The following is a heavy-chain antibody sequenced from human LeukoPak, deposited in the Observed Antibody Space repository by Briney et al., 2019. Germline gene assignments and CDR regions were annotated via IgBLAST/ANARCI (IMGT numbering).Heavy chain of an antibody. CDR2: IIPIFGTA. V-gene: IGHV1-69*05. Sequence: GASVKVSCKASGGTFSSYAISWVRQAPGQGLEWMGGIIPIFGTANYAQKFQGRVTITTDESASTAYMELSSLRSEDTAVYYCARLHRRGYSGYDPYYYYYYMDVWGKGTTVTVSS. D-gene: IGHD5-12*01. J-gene: IGHJ6*03. CDR1: GGTFSSYA. CDR3: ARLHRRGYSGYDPYYYYYYMDV.